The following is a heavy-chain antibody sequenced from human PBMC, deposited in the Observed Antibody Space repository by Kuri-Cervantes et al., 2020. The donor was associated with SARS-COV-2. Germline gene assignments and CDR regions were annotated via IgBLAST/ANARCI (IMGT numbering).Heavy chain of an antibody. CDR2: IDWDDDK. Sequence: SGPTLVKPTQTLTLTCTFSGFSLSTSGMCVSWIRQPPGKALEWLARIDWDDDKYYSTSLTTRLTVSKDTSKNQVVLTMTNMDPVDTAMYYCARTTVTTALDYWGQGTLVTVSS. CDR1: GFSLSTSGMC. CDR3: ARTTVTTALDY. J-gene: IGHJ4*02. V-gene: IGHV2-70*11. D-gene: IGHD4-17*01.